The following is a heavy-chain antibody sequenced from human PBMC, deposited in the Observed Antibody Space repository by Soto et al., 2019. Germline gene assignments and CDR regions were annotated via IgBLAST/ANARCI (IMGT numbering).Heavy chain of an antibody. D-gene: IGHD6-13*01. Sequence: GASVKVSCKASGYTFTGYYMHCVRQAPGQGLEWMGWINPNSGGTNYAQKFQGRVTMTRDTSISTAYMELSRLRSDDTAVYYCARIRHRQQLVPLQHWGQGTLVTVSS. CDR1: GYTFTGYY. J-gene: IGHJ1*01. CDR2: INPNSGGT. CDR3: ARIRHRQQLVPLQH. V-gene: IGHV1-2*02.